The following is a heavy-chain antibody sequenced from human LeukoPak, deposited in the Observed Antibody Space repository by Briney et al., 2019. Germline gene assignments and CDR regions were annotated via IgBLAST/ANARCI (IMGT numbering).Heavy chain of an antibody. J-gene: IGHJ4*02. D-gene: IGHD6-13*01. V-gene: IGHV5-51*01. CDR2: IYPRDSDT. Sequence: GESLKISCKGSGYSFTNYWIGWVRQMPGKGLEWMGIIYPRDSDTRYSPSFQGQVNFSVDKSISTAYLQWSSLKASDTAMHYCARLTASAGRGTDCWGQGTLVTVSS. CDR1: GYSFTNYW. CDR3: ARLTASAGRGTDC.